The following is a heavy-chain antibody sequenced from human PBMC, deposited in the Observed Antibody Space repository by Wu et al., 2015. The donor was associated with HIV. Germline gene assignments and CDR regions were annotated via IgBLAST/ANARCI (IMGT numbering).Heavy chain of an antibody. CDR3: ARVQFDPDYYTYFDL. CDR2: MNPYNDYR. J-gene: IGHJ2*01. CDR1: YILTSFP. D-gene: IGHD4/OR15-4a*01. V-gene: IGHV1-18*01. Sequence: QAQLVQSGPETKRPGASVKVSCKASYILTSFPIGWVRQAPGQRLEWMGWMNPYNDYRKPAQRFQDRITLSTNNSAHTAYMELKSLTSDDTAIYFCARVQFDPDYYTYFDLWGQGTLVTVSS.